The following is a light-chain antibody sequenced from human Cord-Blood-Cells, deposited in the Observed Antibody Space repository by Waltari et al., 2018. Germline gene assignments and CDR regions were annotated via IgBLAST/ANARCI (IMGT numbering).Light chain of an antibody. CDR3: QQRSNWPPYT. V-gene: IGKV3-11*01. J-gene: IGKJ2*01. Sequence: EIVLTQSPAPLSFSPGERATLSCRASQSVSSYLAWYKQKPGQPPRLLNYDASNSATGIPARFSGSGSGTDFTLTISSLEPEDFAVYYCQQRSNWPPYTFGQGTKLEIK. CDR2: DAS. CDR1: QSVSSY.